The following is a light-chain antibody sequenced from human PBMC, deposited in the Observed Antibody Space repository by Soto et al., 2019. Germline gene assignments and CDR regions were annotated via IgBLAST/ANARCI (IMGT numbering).Light chain of an antibody. Sequence: QSVLTQPPSVSGAPGQRVTISCTVSSSNIGAGYDVHWYQQLPGTAPKLLIYGNTNRPSGVPDRFSGSKSDTSASLAITGLQAEDEAVYYCQSYDSSLSGYVFGTGTKVTLL. CDR3: QSYDSSLSGYV. J-gene: IGLJ1*01. V-gene: IGLV1-40*01. CDR2: GNT. CDR1: SSNIGAGYD.